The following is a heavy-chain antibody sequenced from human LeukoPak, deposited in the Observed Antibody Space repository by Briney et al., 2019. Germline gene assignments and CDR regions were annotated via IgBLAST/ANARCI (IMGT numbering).Heavy chain of an antibody. V-gene: IGHV3-7*01. Sequence: GGSLRLSCAAPGFTFSSHWMTWIRQDPGKGLEWVASIKKDVGEKFYVDSVKGRFTISRDNAKNSLYLHMNSLRVEDTAVYYCARGPPYGSRSDYFDYWGQGTLVTVSS. CDR2: IKKDVGEK. CDR1: GFTFSSHW. D-gene: IGHD3-10*01. CDR3: ARGPPYGSRSDYFDY. J-gene: IGHJ4*02.